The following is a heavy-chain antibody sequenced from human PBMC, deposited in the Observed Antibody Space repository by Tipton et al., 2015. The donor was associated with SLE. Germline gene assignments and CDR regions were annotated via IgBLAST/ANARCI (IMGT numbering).Heavy chain of an antibody. CDR2: IYYSGST. J-gene: IGHJ5*02. CDR1: GGSISSYY. CDR3: ARASRTEWFDP. Sequence: TLSLTCTVSGGSISSYYWSWIRQPPGKGLEWIGYIYYSGSTNYNPSLKSRVTISVDTSKNHFSLRLSSVTAADAAIYYCARASRTEWFDPWGPGTLVTVSS. V-gene: IGHV4-59*12.